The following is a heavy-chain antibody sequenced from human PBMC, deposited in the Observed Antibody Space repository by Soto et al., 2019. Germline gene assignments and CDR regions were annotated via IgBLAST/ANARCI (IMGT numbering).Heavy chain of an antibody. J-gene: IGHJ4*02. Sequence: GASVKVSGKASGYTFSNYGFTWVRQAPGQGPEWMGWTYNGNTRYAQKFQGRVTMTTEASTSTAYMDLRSLTSDDTAVYYCPRESSGWPPFYWGQGTPVIVSS. CDR3: PRESSGWPPFY. D-gene: IGHD6-19*01. V-gene: IGHV1-18*01. CDR2: TYNGNT. CDR1: GYTFSNYG.